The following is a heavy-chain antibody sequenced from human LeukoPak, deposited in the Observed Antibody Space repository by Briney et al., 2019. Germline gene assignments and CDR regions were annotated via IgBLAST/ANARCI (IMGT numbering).Heavy chain of an antibody. V-gene: IGHV4-59*08. CDR1: GDSISSYY. CDR2: IHYSGST. J-gene: IGHJ4*02. D-gene: IGHD3-9*01. CDR3: ARQTILDF. Sequence: SETLSPTCTVSGDSISSYYWSWIRQPPGKGLEWIGHIHYSGSTSYNPSLNSRVTMSVDTSKNQFSLKLSSVTAADTAVYYCARQTILDFWGQGTLVTVSS.